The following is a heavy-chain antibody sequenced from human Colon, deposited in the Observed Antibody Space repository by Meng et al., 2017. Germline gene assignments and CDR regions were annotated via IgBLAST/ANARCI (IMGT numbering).Heavy chain of an antibody. CDR2: IRYDGSKT. J-gene: IGHJ4*02. V-gene: IGHV3-33*01. Sequence: QVPLMESGGGVGQPGTSLRLSLVASVFTFDTYGMHWVRQSPGKGLEWVAQIRYDGSKTYYADSVKGRFTVSRDNSKNTLFLQMSSLRVEDTAIYYCARFGYSDYVFDSWGQGTLV. CDR3: ARFGYSDYVFDS. CDR1: VFTFDTYG. D-gene: IGHD5-18*01.